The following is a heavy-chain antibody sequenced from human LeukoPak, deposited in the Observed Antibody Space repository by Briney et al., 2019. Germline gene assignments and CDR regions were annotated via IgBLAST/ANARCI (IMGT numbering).Heavy chain of an antibody. CDR2: IHPSGSP. CDR1: GGSFSGYF. J-gene: IGHJ4*02. Sequence: PSETLSLTCGVYGGSFSGYFWTWIRQSPGKGLEWIGEIHPSGSPSYNPSLKSRVTISADTSKNQFSLKMTSVTAADTAVYYCARGEDYYNCGNYWGQGTLVTVSS. V-gene: IGHV4-34*01. CDR3: ARGEDYYNCGNY. D-gene: IGHD3-22*01.